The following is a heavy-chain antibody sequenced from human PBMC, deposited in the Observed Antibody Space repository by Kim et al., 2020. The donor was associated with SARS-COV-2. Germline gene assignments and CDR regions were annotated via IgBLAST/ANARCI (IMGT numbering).Heavy chain of an antibody. V-gene: IGHV3-43*02. J-gene: IGHJ6*02. Sequence: GGSLRLSCAASGFTFDDYAMHWVRQAPGKGLEWVSLISGDGGSTYYADSVKGRFTISRDNSKNSLYLQMNSLRTGDTALYYCAKDGDGSGSYYLYYYYGMDVWGQGTTVTVSS. CDR1: GFTFDDYA. D-gene: IGHD3-10*01. CDR2: ISGDGGST. CDR3: AKDGDGSGSYYLYYYYGMDV.